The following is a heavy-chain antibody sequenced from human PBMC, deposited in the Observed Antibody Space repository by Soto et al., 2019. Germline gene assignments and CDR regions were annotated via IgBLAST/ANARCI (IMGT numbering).Heavy chain of an antibody. D-gene: IGHD6-19*01. CDR2: MNPNSGNT. CDR3: ERGMAEGWNYYYYYMDV. CDR1: GYTFTSYD. J-gene: IGHJ6*03. V-gene: IGHV1-8*01. Sequence: ASVKVSCKASGYTFTSYDINWVRQATGQGLEWMGWMNPNSGNTGYAQKFHGRVTMTRNTSISTAYMELSSLRSEDTVVYYCERGMAEGWNYYYYYMDVWGKGTTVTVSS.